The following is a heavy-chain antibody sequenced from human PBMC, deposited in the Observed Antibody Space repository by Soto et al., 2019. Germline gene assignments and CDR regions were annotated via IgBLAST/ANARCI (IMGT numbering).Heavy chain of an antibody. V-gene: IGHV3-30-3*01. Sequence: PGGSLRLSCAASGFTFSSYAMHWVRQAPGKGLEWVAVISYDGSNKYYADSVKGRFTISRDNSKNTLYLQMNSLRAEDTAVYYCARPGKQLVLGYYFDYWGQGTLVTVSS. D-gene: IGHD6-6*01. CDR1: GFTFSSYA. CDR2: ISYDGSNK. CDR3: ARPGKQLVLGYYFDY. J-gene: IGHJ4*02.